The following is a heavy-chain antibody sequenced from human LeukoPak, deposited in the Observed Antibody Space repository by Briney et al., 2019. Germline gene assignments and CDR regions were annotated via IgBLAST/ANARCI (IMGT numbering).Heavy chain of an antibody. CDR1: GFTFSSYW. CDR2: IKQDGSEK. V-gene: IGHV3-7*01. J-gene: IGHJ5*02. CDR3: ARDDCSSISCYHNWFDP. Sequence: GGSLRLSCAASGFTFSSYWMSWVRRAPGKGLEWVANIKQDGSEKYYVDSVKGRFTITRDNAKNSLYLQMNSLRAEDTAVYYCARDDCSSISCYHNWFDPWGQGTLVTVSS. D-gene: IGHD2-2*01.